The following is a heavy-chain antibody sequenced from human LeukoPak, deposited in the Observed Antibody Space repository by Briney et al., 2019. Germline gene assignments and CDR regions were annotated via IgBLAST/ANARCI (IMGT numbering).Heavy chain of an antibody. CDR3: ARERAYDFWSGYYYYFDY. J-gene: IGHJ4*02. Sequence: ASVKVSCKASGYTFTSYDINWVRQATGQGLEWMGWMNPNSGNTGYAQKFQGRVTMTRNTSISTAYMELSSLRSEDTAVYYCARERAYDFWSGYYYYFDYWGQGTLVTVSS. CDR1: GYTFTSYD. CDR2: MNPNSGNT. D-gene: IGHD3-3*01. V-gene: IGHV1-8*01.